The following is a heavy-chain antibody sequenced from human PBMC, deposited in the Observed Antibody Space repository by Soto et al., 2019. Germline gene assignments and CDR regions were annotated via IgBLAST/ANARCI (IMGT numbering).Heavy chain of an antibody. CDR1: GFTFSSYA. V-gene: IGHV3-23*01. Sequence: GGSLRLSCAASGFTFSSYAMNWVRQAPGKGLEWVSSISGSAGTTNYATSVEGRFTISRDNSKNTLYLQIHSLRAEDTGVYYCAKGRQHFDFWCLDYWGQGTLVTVSS. J-gene: IGHJ4*02. CDR2: ISGSAGTT. CDR3: AKGRQHFDFWCLDY. D-gene: IGHD3-3*01.